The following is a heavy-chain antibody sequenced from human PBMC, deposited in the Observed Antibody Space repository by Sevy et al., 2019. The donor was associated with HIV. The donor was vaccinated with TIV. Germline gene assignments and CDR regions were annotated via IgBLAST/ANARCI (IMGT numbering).Heavy chain of an antibody. CDR2: INSDGSST. CDR1: GFTFSSYW. Sequence: GGSLRLSCAASGFTFSSYWMHWVRQAPGKGLVWVSRINSDGSSTSYADSVKGRFTISSDNAKNTLYLQMNSLRAEDTAVYYCARVSWELLELDYYYYMDVWGKGTTVTVSS. CDR3: ARVSWELLELDYYYYMDV. D-gene: IGHD1-26*01. V-gene: IGHV3-74*01. J-gene: IGHJ6*03.